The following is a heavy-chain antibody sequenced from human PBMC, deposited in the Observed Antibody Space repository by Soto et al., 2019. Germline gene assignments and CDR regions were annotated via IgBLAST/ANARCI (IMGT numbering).Heavy chain of an antibody. CDR2: IKQDGSEK. V-gene: IGHV3-7*01. D-gene: IGHD3-9*01. CDR3: ARVFRAYYDILTGYSPDAFDI. Sequence: PGGSLRLSCAASGFTFSSYWMSWVRQAPGKGQEWVANIKQDGSEKYYVDSVKGRFTISRDNAKNSLYLQMNSLRAEDTAVYYCARVFRAYYDILTGYSPDAFDIWGQGTMVTVSS. CDR1: GFTFSSYW. J-gene: IGHJ3*02.